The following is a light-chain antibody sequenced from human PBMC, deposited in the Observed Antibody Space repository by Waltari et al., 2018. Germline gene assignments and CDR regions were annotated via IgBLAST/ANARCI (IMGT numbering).Light chain of an antibody. CDR3: QVWDDTTNSGV. V-gene: IGLV3-21*04. CDR1: NIESKS. CDR2: YDS. Sequence: YVVTQPPSVSVAPGKTATLTCGGENIESKSVDWYQQKPGKAPILVIFYDSDRPSGIPERFSGSNSGNTATLTISWVEAGDEADYHCQVWDDTTNSGVFGGGTRLTVL. J-gene: IGLJ3*02.